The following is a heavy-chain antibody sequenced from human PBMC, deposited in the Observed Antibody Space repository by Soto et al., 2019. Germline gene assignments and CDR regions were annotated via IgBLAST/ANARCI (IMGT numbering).Heavy chain of an antibody. J-gene: IGHJ6*02. Sequence: QVQLQESGPGLVKPSGTLSLTCAVSGGSISSSNWWSWVRQPPGKGLEWIGEIYHSGSTNYNPSHNSRVTISVDKSKNQFSLKLRFVTAADTAVYYCARVSGSYYYGMDVWGQGTTVTVSS. CDR3: ARVSGSYYYGMDV. CDR1: GGSISSSNW. CDR2: IYHSGST. V-gene: IGHV4-4*02. D-gene: IGHD1-26*01.